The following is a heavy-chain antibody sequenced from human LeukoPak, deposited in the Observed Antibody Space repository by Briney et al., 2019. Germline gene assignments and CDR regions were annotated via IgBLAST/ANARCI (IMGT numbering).Heavy chain of an antibody. CDR3: TKDPNGDYVGAFDP. CDR1: GFTFSSFA. D-gene: IGHD4-17*01. V-gene: IGHV3-23*01. J-gene: IGHJ5*02. Sequence: PGGSLRLSCAASGFTFSSFAMTWVRQAPGKGLEWVSSITGNHGPTYNTDSVKGRFTISRDNSQNILYLQMNSLRAEDTAVYYCTKDPNGDYVGAFDPWGQGTLVTVSS. CDR2: ITGNHGPT.